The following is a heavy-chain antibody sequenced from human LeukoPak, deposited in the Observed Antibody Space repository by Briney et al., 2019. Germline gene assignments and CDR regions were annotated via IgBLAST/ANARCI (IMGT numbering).Heavy chain of an antibody. CDR1: GGSFSGYY. J-gene: IGHJ5*02. CDR3: ARRWTMYSSSWYSPNANWSDP. Sequence: SETLSLTCAVYGGSFSGYYWSWIRQPPGKGLEWIGEINHSGSTNYNPSLKSRVTISVDTSKNQFSLKLSSVTAADTAVYYCARRWTMYSSSWYSPNANWSDPWGQGTLVTVSS. CDR2: INHSGST. V-gene: IGHV4-34*01. D-gene: IGHD6-13*01.